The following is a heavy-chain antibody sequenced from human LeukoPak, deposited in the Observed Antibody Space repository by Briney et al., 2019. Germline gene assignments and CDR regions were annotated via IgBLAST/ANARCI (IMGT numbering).Heavy chain of an antibody. CDR1: GGSISSGSYY. CDR2: IYTSGST. V-gene: IGHV4-61*02. D-gene: IGHD6-13*01. CDR3: ARGHIAAALFDY. J-gene: IGHJ4*02. Sequence: PSETLSLTCTVSGGSISSGSYYWSWIRQPAGKGLEWIGRIYTSGSTNYNPSLKSRVTISVDTSKNQFSLKLSSVTAADTAAYYCARGHIAAALFDYWGQGTLVTVSS.